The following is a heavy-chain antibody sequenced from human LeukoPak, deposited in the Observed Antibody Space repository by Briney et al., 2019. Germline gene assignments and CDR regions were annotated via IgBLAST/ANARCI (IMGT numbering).Heavy chain of an antibody. Sequence: SETLSLTCAVFGSSISSGGYSWSWIRQPPGKGLEWIGYIYHSGSTYYNPSLKSRVTISLDRSKNQFSLKLSSVTAADTAVYYCARDRSVYSSSSPPLWYFDLWGRGTLVTVSS. CDR3: ARDRSVYSSSSPPLWYFDL. V-gene: IGHV4-30-2*01. CDR2: IYHSGST. CDR1: GSSISSGGYS. D-gene: IGHD6-6*01. J-gene: IGHJ2*01.